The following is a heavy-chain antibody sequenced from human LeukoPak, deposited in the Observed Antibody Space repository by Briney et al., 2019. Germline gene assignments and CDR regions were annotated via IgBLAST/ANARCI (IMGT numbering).Heavy chain of an antibody. CDR2: INHSEST. V-gene: IGHV4-34*01. CDR1: RGSLIGYY. J-gene: IGHJ4*02. Sequence: PSETLSHTCVVYRGSLIGYYWRWLRPPPRRGLEWMGQINHSESTNYNPSLKSRVTISVDTSKNQFSLKLSSVTAADTAVYYCARGRLNHVLLSFGELFLFDYWGQGTLVTVSS. D-gene: IGHD3-10*01. CDR3: ARGRLNHVLLSFGELFLFDY.